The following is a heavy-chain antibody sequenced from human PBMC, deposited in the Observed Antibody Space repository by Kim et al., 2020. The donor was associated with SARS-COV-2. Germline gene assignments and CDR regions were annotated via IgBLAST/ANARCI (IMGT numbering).Heavy chain of an antibody. CDR2: IWYDASNE. V-gene: IGHV3-33*01. J-gene: IGHJ4*02. CDR3: ARMSWTGEFDY. D-gene: IGHD3-16*01. Sequence: GGSLRLSCAASGFIFKNYAMHWVRQAPGKGLEWVAVIWYDASNEYYADSVKGRFTISRDNFKKILYLQMNSLRAEDTAVYYCARMSWTGEFDYWGQGTL. CDR1: GFIFKNYA.